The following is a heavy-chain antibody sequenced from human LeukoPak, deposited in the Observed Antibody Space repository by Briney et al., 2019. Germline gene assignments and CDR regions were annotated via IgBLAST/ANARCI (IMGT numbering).Heavy chain of an antibody. Sequence: GGSLGLSCAASGFPFSSYAMGWVRRAPGKGLEWVSAITASGGNTYYADSVKGRFTISRDNSKNTLYLQVNSLRAEDTAVYYRAKGNGYSYGRYYFDYWGQGTLVTVSS. CDR3: AKGNGYSYGRYYFDY. CDR2: ITASGGNT. D-gene: IGHD5-18*01. V-gene: IGHV3-23*01. CDR1: GFPFSSYA. J-gene: IGHJ4*02.